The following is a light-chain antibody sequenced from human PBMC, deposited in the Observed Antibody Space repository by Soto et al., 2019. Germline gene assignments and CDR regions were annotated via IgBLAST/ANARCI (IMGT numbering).Light chain of an antibody. CDR3: CSYTSSSTHV. V-gene: IGLV2-14*03. J-gene: IGLJ1*01. CDR2: DVN. Sequence: QSALTQPASVSGSPGQSITISCTGTSSDVGGYNFVSWYQQHPGKVPKLMVFDVNRRPSGVSDRFSGSKSGNTASLTISGLQAEDEGDYYCCSYTSSSTHVFGSGTKVTVL. CDR1: SSDVGGYNF.